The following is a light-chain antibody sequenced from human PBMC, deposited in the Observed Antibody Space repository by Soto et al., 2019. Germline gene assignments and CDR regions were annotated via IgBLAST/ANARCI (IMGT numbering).Light chain of an antibody. CDR1: QSVSSY. J-gene: IGKJ5*01. CDR2: DAS. CDR3: QQRSNWPG. Sequence: EIVLTQSPATLSLSPGERATLSCRASQSVSSYLAWYQQKPGQAPRLLTYDASNRATGIPARFSGSGSGTDFTLTISSLEPEDFAVYYCQQRSNWPGLGQGTRLEIK. V-gene: IGKV3-11*01.